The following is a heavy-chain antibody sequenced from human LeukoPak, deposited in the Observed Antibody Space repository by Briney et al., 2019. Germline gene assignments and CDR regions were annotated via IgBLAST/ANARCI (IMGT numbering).Heavy chain of an antibody. CDR3: ARVGVVPAAIPDGFDI. CDR2: IYSGGST. CDR1: GFTLSNYA. D-gene: IGHD2-2*01. Sequence: PGGSLRLSCAASGFTLSNYAMSWVRQAPGKGLEWVSVIYSGGSTYYADSVKGRFTISRDNSKNTLYLQMNSLTAEDTAVYYCARVGVVPAAIPDGFDIWGQGTMVTVSS. J-gene: IGHJ3*02. V-gene: IGHV3-53*01.